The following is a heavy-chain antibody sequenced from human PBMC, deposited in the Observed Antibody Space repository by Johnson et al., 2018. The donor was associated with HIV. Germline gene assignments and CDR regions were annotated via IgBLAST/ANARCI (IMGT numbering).Heavy chain of an antibody. CDR1: GFTFSDYY. V-gene: IGHV3-11*04. CDR3: ASQYCGGECYAFDI. D-gene: IGHD2-21*01. CDR2: ISSSGSTI. J-gene: IGHJ3*02. Sequence: QVQLVESGGGLVKPGGSLRLSCAASGFTFSDYYMSWIRQAPGKGLEWVSYISSSGSTIYYAASVKGRCTISRDNAKNSLYLQMNSLRAEDTAVYYCASQYCGGECYAFDIWGQGTKVTVSS.